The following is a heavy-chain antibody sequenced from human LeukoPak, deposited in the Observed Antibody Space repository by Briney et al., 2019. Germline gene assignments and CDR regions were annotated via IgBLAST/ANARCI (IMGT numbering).Heavy chain of an antibody. V-gene: IGHV4-59*01. CDR1: GGSISSYY. J-gene: IGHJ4*02. CDR3: ARGNYGSGTQFDY. D-gene: IGHD3-10*01. Sequence: PSETLSLTCTVSGGSISSYYWSWIRQPPGKGLEWIGYIYYSGSTNYNPSLKSRVTISVDTSKNQFSLKLSSVTAADTAVYYCARGNYGSGTQFDYWGRGTLVTVSS. CDR2: IYYSGST.